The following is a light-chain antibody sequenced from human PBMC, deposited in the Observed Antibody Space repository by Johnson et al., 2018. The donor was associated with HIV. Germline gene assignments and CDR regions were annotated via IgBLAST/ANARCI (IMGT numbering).Light chain of an antibody. CDR1: SSNIGNNY. Sequence: QSALTQPPSMSAAPGEKVTISCSGSSSNIGNNYVSWYQHLPGTAPKLLIYENNKRPSGIPDRFSGSKSGTSATLGITGLQTGDEADYYCGTWDSSLSAGVFGTGTKVTVL. CDR3: GTWDSSLSAGV. J-gene: IGLJ1*01. V-gene: IGLV1-51*02. CDR2: ENN.